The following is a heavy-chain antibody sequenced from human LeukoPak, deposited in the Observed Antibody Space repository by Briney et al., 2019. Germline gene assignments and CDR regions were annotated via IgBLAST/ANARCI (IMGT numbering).Heavy chain of an antibody. CDR3: ATGGAAYGGNSRTADWYFDL. D-gene: IGHD4-23*01. CDR1: GGSISSGDYY. J-gene: IGHJ2*01. V-gene: IGHV4-30-4*08. CDR2: IYYSGST. Sequence: PSQTLSLTCTVSGGSISSGDYYWSWIRQPPGKGLEWIGYIYYSGSTYYNPSLKSRVTISVDTSKNQFSLELSSVTAADTAVYYCATGGAAYGGNSRTADWYFDLWGRGTLVTVSS.